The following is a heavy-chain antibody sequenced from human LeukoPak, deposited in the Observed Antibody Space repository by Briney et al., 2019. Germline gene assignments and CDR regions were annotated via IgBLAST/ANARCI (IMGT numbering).Heavy chain of an antibody. CDR2: IKQDGSEK. D-gene: IGHD2-2*01. CDR1: GFTFSSYW. V-gene: IGHV3-7*01. Sequence: QTGGSLRLSCAASGFTFSSYWMSWVRQAPGKGLEWVANIKQDGSEKYYVDSVKGRFTISRDNAKNSLYLQMNSLRAEDTAVYYCARVGWSSVEPAALYYMDVWGKGTTVTVSS. J-gene: IGHJ6*03. CDR3: ARVGWSSVEPAALYYMDV.